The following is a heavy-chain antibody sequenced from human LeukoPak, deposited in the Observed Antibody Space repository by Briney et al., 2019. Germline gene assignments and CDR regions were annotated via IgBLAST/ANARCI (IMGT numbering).Heavy chain of an antibody. CDR3: AKEGGCDIYYYMDV. V-gene: IGHV3-23*01. CDR2: ISGSGGST. CDR1: GFTFDIYA. Sequence: GGSLRLSCAASGFTFDIYAMSWVRQAPGKGLEWVSGISGSGGSTYYADSVKGRFTISRDNSKNTLYLQMNSLRAEDTAVYYCAKEGGCDIYYYMDVWGKGTTVTVSS. D-gene: IGHD1-26*01. J-gene: IGHJ6*03.